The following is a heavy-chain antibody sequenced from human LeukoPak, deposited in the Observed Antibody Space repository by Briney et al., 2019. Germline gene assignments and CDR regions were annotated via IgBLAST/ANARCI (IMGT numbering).Heavy chain of an antibody. J-gene: IGHJ5*02. D-gene: IGHD3-16*01. CDR1: GFTFSSYG. CDR3: AKDDNYIRFLS. CDR2: INNSGGST. V-gene: IGHV3-23*01. Sequence: GGTLRLSCAASGFTFSSYGMSWVRQAPGKGLEWVSSINNSGGSTYYADSVKGRFTISRDNSKNTLYLQMNSLRAEDTAVYYCAKDDNYIRFLSWGQGTLVTVSS.